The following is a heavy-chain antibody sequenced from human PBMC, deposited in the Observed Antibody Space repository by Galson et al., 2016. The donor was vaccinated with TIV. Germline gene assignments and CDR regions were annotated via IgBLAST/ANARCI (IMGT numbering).Heavy chain of an antibody. V-gene: IGHV1-2*02. CDR3: ASGIYYYDGGHYYGYYLRL. CDR1: GHIFTGYY. Sequence: SVKVSCKASGHIFTGYYIHWVRQAPGQGLEWMGWITPDSGDTKYAQKFQGRVTMTRDTSVSTAHMELSSLRSDDTAVYYCASGIYYYDGGHYYGYYLRLWGQGTLVTVPS. J-gene: IGHJ1*01. CDR2: ITPDSGDT. D-gene: IGHD3-22*01.